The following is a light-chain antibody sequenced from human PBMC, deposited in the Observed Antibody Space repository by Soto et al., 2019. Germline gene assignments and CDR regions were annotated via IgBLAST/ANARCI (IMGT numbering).Light chain of an antibody. Sequence: DIQMTQSPSTLSSSVGDRVTITCRASHSISVWLAWYQQKPGKAPNLLIYQASTLESGVPSRFSGRGSGTDFTLTISSLQPDDFATYYCQQYYTYPYTFGQGTKLEIK. J-gene: IGKJ2*01. CDR1: HSISVW. CDR3: QQYYTYPYT. CDR2: QAS. V-gene: IGKV1-5*03.